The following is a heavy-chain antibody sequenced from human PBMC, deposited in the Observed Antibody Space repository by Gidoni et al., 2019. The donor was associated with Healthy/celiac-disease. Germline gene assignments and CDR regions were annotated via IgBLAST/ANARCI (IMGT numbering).Heavy chain of an antibody. D-gene: IGHD3-3*01. CDR1: GFTFSRYS. CDR3: ARFPDYDFWSGYPTGDAFDI. CDR2: ISSSSSTI. Sequence: EVQLVESGGGLVQPGGSLSLSCAASGFTFSRYSMTWVRQAPGKGLEWVSYISSSSSTIYYADSVKGRFTISRDNAKNSLYLQMNSLRDEDTAVYYCARFPDYDFWSGYPTGDAFDIWGQGTMVTVSS. V-gene: IGHV3-48*02. J-gene: IGHJ3*02.